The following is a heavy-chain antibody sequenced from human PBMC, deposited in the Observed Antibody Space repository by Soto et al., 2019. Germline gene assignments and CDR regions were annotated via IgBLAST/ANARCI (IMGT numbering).Heavy chain of an antibody. Sequence: QVQLVESGGGVVQPGRSLRLSCAASGFTFSSNGMHWVRQAPGKGLEWVAVIWSDGSEKYYADSVKGRFSISRDNSKNTLYLHMDSLGAEDTAVYYCARDLGRFNFGSAYFVYWGQGTLVTVSS. CDR3: ARDLGRFNFGSAYFVY. J-gene: IGHJ4*02. CDR2: IWSDGSEK. V-gene: IGHV3-33*01. D-gene: IGHD3-10*01. CDR1: GFTFSSNG.